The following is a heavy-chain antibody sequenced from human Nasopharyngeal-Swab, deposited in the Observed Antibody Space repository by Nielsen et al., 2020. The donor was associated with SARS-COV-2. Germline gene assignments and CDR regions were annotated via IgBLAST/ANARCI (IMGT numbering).Heavy chain of an antibody. V-gene: IGHV5-51*01. J-gene: IGHJ5*02. CDR3: ARHGGFCSSTNCYGGWFDP. CDR1: GYTFSSYW. Sequence: GESLKISCQGSGYTFSSYWIAWVRQMPGKGLEWMGLIYPSDSDTRYSPHFQGQVTMSVDKSINTAYLHWSSLKASDTSMYYCARHGGFCSSTNCYGGWFDPWGQGTQVIVSS. CDR2: IYPSDSDT. D-gene: IGHD2-2*01.